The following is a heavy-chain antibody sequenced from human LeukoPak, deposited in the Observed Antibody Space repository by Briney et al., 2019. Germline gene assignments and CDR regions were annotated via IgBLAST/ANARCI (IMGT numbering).Heavy chain of an antibody. Sequence: ASVKVSCKASGYTFTSYYMHWVRQAPGQGLEWMGIINPSGGGTSYAQKFQGRVTMTRDTSTSTVYMELSSLRSEDTAVYYCARDLERATITGFFDYWGQGALVTVSS. CDR3: ARDLERATITGFFDY. J-gene: IGHJ4*02. CDR2: INPSGGGT. D-gene: IGHD5-24*01. CDR1: GYTFTSYY. V-gene: IGHV1-46*01.